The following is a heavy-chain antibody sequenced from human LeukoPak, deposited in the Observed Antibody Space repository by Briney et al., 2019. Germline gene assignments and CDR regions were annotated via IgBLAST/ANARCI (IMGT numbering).Heavy chain of an antibody. CDR2: ISGNGGGT. CDR3: AKDFGRNLGGPGY. CDR1: GFTFSTYT. J-gene: IGHJ4*02. Sequence: PGGSLRLSCAASGFTFSTYTMAWVRQAPGGGLEWVSGISGNGGGTYYADSVKGRFAISRDNSKSTLYLQMNSLRAEATAVYYCAKDFGRNLGGPGYWGRGTLVIVSS. D-gene: IGHD1-14*01. V-gene: IGHV3-23*01.